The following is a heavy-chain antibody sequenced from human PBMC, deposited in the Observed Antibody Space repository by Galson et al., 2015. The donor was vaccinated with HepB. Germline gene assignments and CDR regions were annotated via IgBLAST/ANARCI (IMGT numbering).Heavy chain of an antibody. V-gene: IGHV1-3*01. CDR3: ARVGITMRFDP. Sequence: SVKVSCKASGYTFTSYAMHWVRQAPGQRLEWMGWINAGNGNTKYSQKFQGRVTITRDTSASTAYMELSSLRSKDTAVYYCARVGITMRFDPWGQGTLVTVSS. CDR1: GYTFTSYA. D-gene: IGHD3-22*01. CDR2: INAGNGNT. J-gene: IGHJ5*02.